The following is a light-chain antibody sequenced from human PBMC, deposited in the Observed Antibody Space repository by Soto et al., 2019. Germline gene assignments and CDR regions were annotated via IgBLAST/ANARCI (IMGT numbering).Light chain of an antibody. CDR1: QDVSRY. CDR3: QQLNSYVFA. Sequence: IQLTQSPSFLSASVGDRVTITCRATQDVSRYLAWYQQKPGKAPNLLIYAASTLRSGVPSRFSGSGSETEFTFTISSLQPEDFATYYCQQLNSYVFAFGPGTKVDIK. CDR2: AAS. V-gene: IGKV1-9*01. J-gene: IGKJ3*01.